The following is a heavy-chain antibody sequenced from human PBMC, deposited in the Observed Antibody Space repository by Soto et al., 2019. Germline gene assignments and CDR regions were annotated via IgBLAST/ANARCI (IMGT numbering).Heavy chain of an antibody. Sequence: PGGSLRLSCTASGFTFGDYAMNWVRQAPGKGLEWVSYISSSSSTIYYADSVKGRFTISRDNAKNSLYLQMNSLRAEDTAVYYCARGGGCSGGSCNFDYWGQGTLVTVSS. J-gene: IGHJ4*02. CDR2: ISSSSSTI. CDR1: GFTFGDYA. D-gene: IGHD2-15*01. CDR3: ARGGGCSGGSCNFDY. V-gene: IGHV3-48*01.